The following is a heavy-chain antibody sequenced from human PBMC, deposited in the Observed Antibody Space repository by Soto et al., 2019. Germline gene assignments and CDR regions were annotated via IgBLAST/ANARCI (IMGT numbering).Heavy chain of an antibody. J-gene: IGHJ3*02. V-gene: IGHV3-30-3*01. CDR1: GFTFSSYA. D-gene: IGHD1-1*01. CDR2: ISYDGSNK. Sequence: QVQLVESGGGVVQPGRSLRLSCAASGFTFSSYAMHWVRQAPGKGLEWVAVISYDGSNKYYADSVKGRFTISRDNSKIRLYLQMNSLRAEVTAVYYCAREVASTTGGHAFDIWGQGTMVTVSS. CDR3: AREVASTTGGHAFDI.